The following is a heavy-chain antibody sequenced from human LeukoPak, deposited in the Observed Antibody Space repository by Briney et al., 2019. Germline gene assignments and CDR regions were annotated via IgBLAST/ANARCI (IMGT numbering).Heavy chain of an antibody. Sequence: GASVKVSCKTSGYTFTGYYIHWVRQAPGQGLEWMGWIRPNSGGTKNAQKFQGRVTMTRDTSISTAYMELSSLRSDDRAMYYCARDYYGSGSYIDAFDIWGQGTMVTVSS. D-gene: IGHD3-10*01. CDR1: GYTFTGYY. CDR2: IRPNSGGT. V-gene: IGHV1-2*02. CDR3: ARDYYGSGSYIDAFDI. J-gene: IGHJ3*02.